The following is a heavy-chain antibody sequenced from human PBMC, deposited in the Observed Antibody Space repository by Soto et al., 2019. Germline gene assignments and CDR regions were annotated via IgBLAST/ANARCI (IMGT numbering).Heavy chain of an antibody. CDR1: GYTFTSYG. CDR2: ISAYNGNT. J-gene: IGHJ6*02. D-gene: IGHD1-26*01. CDR3: ARDLAVGIIYYDYGMDV. V-gene: IGHV1-18*01. Sequence: QVQLVQSGADVKRPGASVKVSCKASGYTFTSYGITWVRQAPGQGLEWMGWISAYNGNTNYAQKFQGRVTMTTDTSTSTAYMELRRLRSDDTAVYYCARDLAVGIIYYDYGMDVWGQGTTVTVSS.